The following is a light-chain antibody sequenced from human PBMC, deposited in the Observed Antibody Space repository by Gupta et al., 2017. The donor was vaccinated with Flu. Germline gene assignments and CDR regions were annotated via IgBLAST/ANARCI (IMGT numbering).Light chain of an antibody. V-gene: IGKV3-11*01. Sequence: EIALTQSPVTLSSSPGERATLSCRASQSIGQYLAWYQLKPGQPPRLLIYDASNRATDVPDRFSGVWSGADFTLTINRVQPEDFAVYYCQLRSSSPPTWTFGQGSRVEI. CDR1: QSIGQY. CDR2: DAS. J-gene: IGKJ1*01. CDR3: QLRSSSPPTWT.